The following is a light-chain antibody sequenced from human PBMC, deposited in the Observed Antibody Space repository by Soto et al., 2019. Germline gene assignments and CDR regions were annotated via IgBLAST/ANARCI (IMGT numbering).Light chain of an antibody. CDR1: QSVNSSY. CDR3: QQYCISPWK. CDR2: GAS. Sequence: EIVLTQSPGTLSLSPGERVTLSCRASQSVNSSYLTWYQQKPGQAPRLLIYGASSRATGIPDRFSGSGSRTDFTLTISRLEPEDFAVYYCQQYCISPWKVGQGTKVEIK. V-gene: IGKV3-20*01. J-gene: IGKJ1*01.